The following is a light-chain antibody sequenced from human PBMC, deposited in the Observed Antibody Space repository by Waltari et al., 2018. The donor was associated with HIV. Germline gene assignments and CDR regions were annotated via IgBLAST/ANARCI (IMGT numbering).Light chain of an antibody. V-gene: IGLV1-47*01. CDR1: SSNIGSNY. Sequence: QSVLTQPPSASGTPGPRVTISCSGSSSNIGSNYGSWYQQLPGTAPKLLIYRNNQRPSGVSNRFSGSKSGNTASLAITGLQAEDEADYYCQSYDSSLSGSWVFGGGTKLTVL. J-gene: IGLJ3*02. CDR3: QSYDSSLSGSWV. CDR2: RNN.